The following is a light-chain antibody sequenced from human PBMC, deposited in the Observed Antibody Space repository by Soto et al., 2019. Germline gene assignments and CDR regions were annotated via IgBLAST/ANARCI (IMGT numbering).Light chain of an antibody. CDR1: QSFGTP. CDR3: QHRSSWPRS. J-gene: IGKJ1*01. V-gene: IGKV3-11*01. CDR2: DAA. Sequence: DIGLTQSPPTLSLSPGDRATLSGRPIQSFGTPLAWYKQQPGQAPSLLIHDAAYRASGIPERFSGSGSGTAFSLSISSLEPDDFAVYYCQHRSSWPRSFGRGTKVEV.